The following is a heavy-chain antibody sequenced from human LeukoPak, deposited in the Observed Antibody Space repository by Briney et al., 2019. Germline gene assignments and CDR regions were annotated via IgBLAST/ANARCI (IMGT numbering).Heavy chain of an antibody. Sequence: SQTLSLTCAISGDSVSSNSAAWNWIRQSPSRGPEWLGRTYYRSKWYYDYAVAVKSRISINPDTSKNQFSLQLSSVTPEDTAVYYCARDPVGGSTIFDYWGQGTLVTVSS. CDR1: GDSVSSNSAA. V-gene: IGHV6-1*01. J-gene: IGHJ4*02. CDR2: TYYRSKWYY. CDR3: ARDPVGGSTIFDY. D-gene: IGHD1-26*01.